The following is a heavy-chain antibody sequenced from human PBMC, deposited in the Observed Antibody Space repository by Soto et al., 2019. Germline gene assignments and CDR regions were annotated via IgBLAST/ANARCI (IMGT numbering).Heavy chain of an antibody. CDR1: GDSVSSNSAA. CDR3: ARGDVIDI. V-gene: IGHV6-1*01. J-gene: IGHJ3*02. Sequence: PSQTLSLTCAISGDSVSSNSAAWNWVRQSPSRGLEWLGRTYYRSKWQTDYAVSVRGRITINPDTSKNQFSLHLNSVTPVDTAVYHCARGDVIDIWGRGTMVTVSS. CDR2: TYYRSKWQT.